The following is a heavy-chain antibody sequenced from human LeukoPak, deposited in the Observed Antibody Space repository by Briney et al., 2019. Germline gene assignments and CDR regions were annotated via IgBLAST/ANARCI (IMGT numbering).Heavy chain of an antibody. CDR3: ARESPSVGYFDGD. CDR2: ISSSGSTI. V-gene: IGHV3-11*01. J-gene: IGHJ4*02. CDR1: GFTFSDYY. Sequence: GGSLRLSCAASGFTFSDYYMSWVRQAPGKGLEGGSYISSSGSTIYYADSVKGRFTISRDNAKTSLYLQMNSLRAEDTAVYYCARESPSVGYFDGDWGQGTLVTVSS. D-gene: IGHD3-9*01.